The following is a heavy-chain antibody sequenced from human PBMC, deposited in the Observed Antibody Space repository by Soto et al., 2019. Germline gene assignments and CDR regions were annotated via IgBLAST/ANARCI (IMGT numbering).Heavy chain of an antibody. CDR3: ARVQDGGNDNY. Sequence: SETLSLTCTVSGGSISRYYWSWIRQPPGKGLEWIGYIYYSGSTNYNPSLKSRVTISVDTSKNQFSLKLSSVTAADTAVYYCARVQDGGNDNYWGQGTLVSGSS. CDR1: GGSISRYY. CDR2: IYYSGST. D-gene: IGHD1-1*01. J-gene: IGHJ4*02. V-gene: IGHV4-59*01.